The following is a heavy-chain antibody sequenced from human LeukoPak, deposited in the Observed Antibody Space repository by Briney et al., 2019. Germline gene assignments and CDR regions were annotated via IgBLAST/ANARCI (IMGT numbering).Heavy chain of an antibody. D-gene: IGHD3-3*01. CDR2: ISYDGSFQ. CDR1: GFNFVNDA. CDR3: EREIRGYYAAY. V-gene: IGHV3-30*04. Sequence: GGSLRLSCAASGFNFVNDAMHWVRQAPGKGLDWVALISYDGSFQSYADSVKGRFTISRDSSTNTVSLQMNSLRDEDTAMYYCEREIRGYYAAYWGQGILVTVSS. J-gene: IGHJ4*02.